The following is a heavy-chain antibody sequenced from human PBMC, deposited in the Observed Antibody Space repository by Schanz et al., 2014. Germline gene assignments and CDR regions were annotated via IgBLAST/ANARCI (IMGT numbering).Heavy chain of an antibody. CDR1: GFTFRNNW. Sequence: QLVESGGGFVHPGGSLRLSCAASGFTFRNNWMHWFRQGPGKGLSWVSRIDGEGTDTRYADSVKGRFTISRDNARNMVFLQMSSLRADDTAVYYCVRDERISSGVWFDPWGQGTLVTVSS. CDR2: IDGEGTDT. CDR3: VRDERISSGVWFDP. D-gene: IGHD3-22*01. V-gene: IGHV3-74*01. J-gene: IGHJ5*02.